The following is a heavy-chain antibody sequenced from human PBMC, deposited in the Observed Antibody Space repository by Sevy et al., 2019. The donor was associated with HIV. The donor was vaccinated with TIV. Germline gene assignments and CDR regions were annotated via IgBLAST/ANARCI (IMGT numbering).Heavy chain of an antibody. V-gene: IGHV3-23*01. CDR3: AKGKDTAMDVDY. D-gene: IGHD5-18*01. CDR2: ISGSDGGT. Sequence: GGYLRLSCAASEFTLSTYAMTWVRRAPGKGLEWVSTISGSDGGTYYADSVKGRFTISRDNPKNTLYIQMNSLRAEDTAVYYCAKGKDTAMDVDYWGQGTLVTVSS. J-gene: IGHJ4*02. CDR1: EFTLSTYA.